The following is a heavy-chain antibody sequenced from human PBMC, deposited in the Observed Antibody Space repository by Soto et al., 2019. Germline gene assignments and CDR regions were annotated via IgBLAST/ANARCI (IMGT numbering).Heavy chain of an antibody. D-gene: IGHD3-3*01. J-gene: IGHJ6*02. CDR2: ISAYNGNT. CDR3: AREEYYDFWSGSPSGMYV. V-gene: IGHV1-18*01. CDR1: GYTFTSYG. Sequence: ASVKVSCKASGYTFTSYGISWVRQAPGQGLEWMGWISAYNGNTNYAQKLQGRVTMTTDTSTSTAYMELRSLRSDDTAVYYCAREEYYDFWSGSPSGMYVWGQGTTVTVSS.